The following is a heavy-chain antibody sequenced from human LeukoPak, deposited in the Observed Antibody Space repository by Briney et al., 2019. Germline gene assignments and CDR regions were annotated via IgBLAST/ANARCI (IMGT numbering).Heavy chain of an antibody. D-gene: IGHD3-3*01. V-gene: IGHV4-59*12. CDR2: IYYSGNT. Sequence: SETLSLTCTVSGGSISSYYWSWIRQPPGKGLEWIGYIYYSGNTNYNPSLKSRVTMSVDTSKNQFSLNLSSVTAADTAVYYCARDHDFWTTYYYYGMDVWGQGTTVTVSS. CDR1: GGSISSYY. J-gene: IGHJ6*02. CDR3: ARDHDFWTTYYYYGMDV.